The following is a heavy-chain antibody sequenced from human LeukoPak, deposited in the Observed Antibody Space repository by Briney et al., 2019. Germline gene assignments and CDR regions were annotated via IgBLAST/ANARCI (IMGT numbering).Heavy chain of an antibody. CDR3: AREREQYDILTGYPPPLDY. CDR1: GYTFTSYY. J-gene: IGHJ4*02. CDR2: INPSGGST. V-gene: IGHV1-46*01. Sequence: ASVKVSCKASGYTFTSYYMHWVRQAPGQGLEWMGIINPSGGSTSYAQKFQGRVTMTRDTSTSTVYMELSSLRSEDTAVYYCAREREQYDILTGYPPPLDYWGQGTLVTVSS. D-gene: IGHD3-9*01.